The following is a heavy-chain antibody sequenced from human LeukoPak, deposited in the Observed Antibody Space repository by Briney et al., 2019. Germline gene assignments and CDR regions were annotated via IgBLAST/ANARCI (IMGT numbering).Heavy chain of an antibody. D-gene: IGHD5-18*01. CDR2: IRSKANSYAT. V-gene: IGHV3-73*01. Sequence: GGSLRLSCAASGFTFSGSAMHWVRQASGKGLEWVGRIRSKANSYATAYAASVKGRFTISRDDSKNTAYLQMNSLRAEDTALYYCAKDRYNTAMVSFDYWGQGTLVTVSS. CDR1: GFTFSGSA. CDR3: AKDRYNTAMVSFDY. J-gene: IGHJ4*02.